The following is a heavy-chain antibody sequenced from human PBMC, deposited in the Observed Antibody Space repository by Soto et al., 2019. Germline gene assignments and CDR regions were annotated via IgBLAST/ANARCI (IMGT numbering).Heavy chain of an antibody. CDR2: ISASSTAI. V-gene: IGHV3-48*01. CDR1: GFTFSRYS. Sequence: GGSLRLSCAASGFTFSRYSMNWVRQAPGKGLEWVSYISASSTAIYYVDSVKGRFTISRDNSKNTLYLQVNSLRAEDTAVYYCARRSSGWYFDYWGQGTLVTVSS. D-gene: IGHD6-19*01. J-gene: IGHJ4*02. CDR3: ARRSSGWYFDY.